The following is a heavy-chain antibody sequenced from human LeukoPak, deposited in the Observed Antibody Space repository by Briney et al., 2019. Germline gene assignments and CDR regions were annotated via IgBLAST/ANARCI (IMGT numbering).Heavy chain of an antibody. Sequence: SETLSLTCAVYGGSFSGCYWSWIRQPPGKGLEWIGEINHSGSTNYNPSLKSRVTISVDTSKNQFSLKLSSVTAADTAVYYCARVYDFWSGYYFDYWGQGTLVTVSS. CDR3: ARVYDFWSGYYFDY. V-gene: IGHV4-34*01. CDR2: INHSGST. J-gene: IGHJ4*02. CDR1: GGSFSGCY. D-gene: IGHD3-3*01.